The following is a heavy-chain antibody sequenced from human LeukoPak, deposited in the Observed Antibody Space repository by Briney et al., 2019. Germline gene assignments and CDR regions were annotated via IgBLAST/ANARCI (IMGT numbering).Heavy chain of an antibody. J-gene: IGHJ4*01. CDR3: AGEGRRSTPGY. CDR1: GGSIRSYY. V-gene: IGHV4-4*07. Sequence: SETLSLTCSVSGGSIRSYYWSWIRQPAGQKLEWIGRISGSGNTDYNPSLKSRLTMSVDTSKNQFSLKLDPVTAADTAVYYCAGEGRRSTPGYWGQGTLVTVSS. D-gene: IGHD1-1*01. CDR2: ISGSGNT.